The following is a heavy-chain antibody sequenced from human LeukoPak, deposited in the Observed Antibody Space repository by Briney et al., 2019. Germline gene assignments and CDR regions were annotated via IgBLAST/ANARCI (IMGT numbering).Heavy chain of an antibody. CDR3: TTDYPYYCSSTTCYASEYFQH. CDR2: IKSKTDGGTT. V-gene: IGHV3-15*01. J-gene: IGHJ1*01. CDR1: GFTFSNAW. D-gene: IGHD2-2*01. Sequence: GGSLRLSCAASGFTFSNAWMTWVRQAPGKGPEWVGRIKSKTDGGTTDYAGTVRGRFTISRDDSKNTLYLQMNSLKTEDTAVYYCTTDYPYYCSSTTCYASEYFQHWGQGTLVTVSS.